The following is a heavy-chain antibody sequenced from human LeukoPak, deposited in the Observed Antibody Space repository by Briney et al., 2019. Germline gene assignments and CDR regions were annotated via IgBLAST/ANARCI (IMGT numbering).Heavy chain of an antibody. V-gene: IGHV4-39*07. J-gene: IGHJ4*02. CDR1: GGSISSSSYY. Sequence: SETLSLTCTVSGGSISSSSYYWGWIRQPPGKGLEWIGSIYYSGSTYYNPSLKSRVTISVDTSKNQFSLKLSSVTAADTAVYYCARSVDRYSSRTFDYWGQGTLVTVSS. D-gene: IGHD5-18*01. CDR3: ARSVDRYSSRTFDY. CDR2: IYYSGST.